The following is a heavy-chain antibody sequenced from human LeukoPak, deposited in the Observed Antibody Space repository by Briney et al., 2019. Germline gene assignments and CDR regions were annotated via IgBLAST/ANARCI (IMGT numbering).Heavy chain of an antibody. Sequence: SETLSLTCTVSNGSISNYHWSWVRPPPGKGLEWIGYILTSGTTNYNPSLRSRLTISVDTSKNQFTMKLSSVTAADTAVSYCARLRVSGSYLYYFDYWGQGTLVSVSS. CDR3: ARLRVSGSYLYYFDY. D-gene: IGHD1-26*01. J-gene: IGHJ4*02. CDR1: NGSISNYH. CDR2: ILTSGTT. V-gene: IGHV4-4*09.